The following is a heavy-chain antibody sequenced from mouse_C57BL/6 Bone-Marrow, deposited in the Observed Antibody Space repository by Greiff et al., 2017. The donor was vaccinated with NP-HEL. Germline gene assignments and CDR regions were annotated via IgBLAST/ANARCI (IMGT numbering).Heavy chain of an antibody. J-gene: IGHJ4*01. CDR2: IHPNSGST. D-gene: IGHD1-1*01. CDR1: GYTFTSYW. V-gene: IGHV1-64*01. Sequence: VQLQQPGAELVKPGASVKLSCKASGYTFTSYWMHWVKQRPGRGLEWIGMIHPNSGSTNYNEKFKSKATLTVDKSSSTAYMQLSSLTSEDSAVYYCARWDYGSRTYYAMDYWGQGTSVTVSS. CDR3: ARWDYGSRTYYAMDY.